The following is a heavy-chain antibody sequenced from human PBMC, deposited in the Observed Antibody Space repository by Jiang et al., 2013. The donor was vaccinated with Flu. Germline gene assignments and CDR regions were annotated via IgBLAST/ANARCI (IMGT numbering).Heavy chain of an antibody. Sequence: LLKPSETLSLTCTVSGGSINKSNYYWGWIRQPPGKGLEWIGSIYYSGTTYYNPSLKSRVTISVDTSKNQFSLKLSSVTAADTAVYYCARHQYSGTYSYFDYWGQGTLVTVSS. J-gene: IGHJ4*02. CDR1: GGSINKSNYY. V-gene: IGHV4-39*01. D-gene: IGHD1-26*01. CDR2: IYYSGTT. CDR3: ARHQYSGTYSYFDY.